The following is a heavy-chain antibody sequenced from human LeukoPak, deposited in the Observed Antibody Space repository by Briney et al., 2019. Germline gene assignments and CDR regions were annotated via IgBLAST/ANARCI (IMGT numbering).Heavy chain of an antibody. Sequence: GGSLRLSCAASGFTFIGYWMSWVRQAPGKGLEWVAHINPDGRDTYYVDSVKGRFTISRDNAQNSMYLQMNSLRVEDTAVYYCATWGDTTAEYFQRWGQGTLVTVSS. CDR1: GFTFIGYW. CDR2: INPDGRDT. D-gene: IGHD2-21*02. J-gene: IGHJ1*01. CDR3: ATWGDTTAEYFQR. V-gene: IGHV3-7*01.